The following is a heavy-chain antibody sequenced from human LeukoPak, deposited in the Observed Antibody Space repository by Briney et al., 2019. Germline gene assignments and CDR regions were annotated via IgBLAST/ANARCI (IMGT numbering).Heavy chain of an antibody. V-gene: IGHV3-7*01. J-gene: IGHJ6*03. CDR3: ARDLREPAVSYYMDV. CDR1: GFTFSSYW. D-gene: IGHD2-2*01. Sequence: GGSLRLSCAASGFTFSSYWMSWVRQAPGKGLEWVANIKQDGSEKYYVDSVKGRFTISRDNAKNSLYLRMNSLRAEDTAVYYCARDLREPAVSYYMDVWGKGTTVTVSS. CDR2: IKQDGSEK.